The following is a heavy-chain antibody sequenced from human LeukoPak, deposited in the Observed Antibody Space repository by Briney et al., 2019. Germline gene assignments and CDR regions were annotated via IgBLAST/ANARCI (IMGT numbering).Heavy chain of an antibody. J-gene: IGHJ3*02. Sequence: ASVNVSCKASGYTFTSYAMHWVRQDPGQRLEWMGWINAGNGNTKYSQKFQGRVTITRDTSASTAYMELSSLRSEDTAVYYCARGRRSPYAFDIWGQGTMVTVSS. CDR2: INAGNGNT. CDR3: ARGRRSPYAFDI. CDR1: GYTFTSYA. V-gene: IGHV1-3*01.